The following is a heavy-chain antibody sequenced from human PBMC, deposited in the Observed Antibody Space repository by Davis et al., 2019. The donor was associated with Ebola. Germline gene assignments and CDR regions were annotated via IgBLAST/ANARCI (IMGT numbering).Heavy chain of an antibody. CDR3: AKSAGDGYYGSGNYIRAGGMDV. D-gene: IGHD3-10*01. V-gene: IGHV3-9*01. CDR2: IGYKSGAI. CDR1: GFSFDDYA. Sequence: PGGSLRLSCAASGFSFDDYAMHWVRQAPGRGLEWVSGIGYKSGAIGYADSVKGRFTISRDNAKNSLFLQMNSLRTEDTALYYCAKSAGDGYYGSGNYIRAGGMDVWGQGTTVTVSS. J-gene: IGHJ6*02.